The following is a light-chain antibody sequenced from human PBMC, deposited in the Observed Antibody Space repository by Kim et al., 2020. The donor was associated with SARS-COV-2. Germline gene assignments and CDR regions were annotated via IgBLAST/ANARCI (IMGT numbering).Light chain of an antibody. Sequence: QPATLTCTGNNNNVGNQGAAWLQQHQGHPPKLLFYRTNNRPSGISERFSASRSGNTASLTITGLQPEDEADYYCSAWDSSLSAVVFGGGTKVTVL. J-gene: IGLJ2*01. CDR1: NNNVGNQG. V-gene: IGLV10-54*01. CDR2: RTN. CDR3: SAWDSSLSAVV.